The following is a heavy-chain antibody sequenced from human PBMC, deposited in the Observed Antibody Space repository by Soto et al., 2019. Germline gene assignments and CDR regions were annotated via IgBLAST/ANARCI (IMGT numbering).Heavy chain of an antibody. Sequence: QVQLVESGGGVVQPGRSLRLSCAASGFTFSSYAMHWVRQAPGKGLEWVAVISYDGSNKYYADSVKGRFTISRDNSKNTLYLQMNSLRAEDTAVYYCAREVGDYDSSGSFDYWGQGTLVTVSS. CDR2: ISYDGSNK. J-gene: IGHJ4*02. CDR3: AREVGDYDSSGSFDY. CDR1: GFTFSSYA. D-gene: IGHD3-22*01. V-gene: IGHV3-30-3*01.